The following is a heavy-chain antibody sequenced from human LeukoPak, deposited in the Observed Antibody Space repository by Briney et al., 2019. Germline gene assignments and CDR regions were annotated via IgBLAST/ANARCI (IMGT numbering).Heavy chain of an antibody. J-gene: IGHJ4*02. CDR1: GGTFSSYT. D-gene: IGHD2-2*01. Sequence: SVKVSCKASGGTFSSYTISWVRQAPGQGLEWMGRIIPILGIANYAQKFQGRVTITADKSTSTAYMELSSLRSEDTAVYYCASSLGENCSSTSCYGGYVDYWGQGTLVTVSS. V-gene: IGHV1-69*02. CDR2: IIPILGIA. CDR3: ASSLGENCSSTSCYGGYVDY.